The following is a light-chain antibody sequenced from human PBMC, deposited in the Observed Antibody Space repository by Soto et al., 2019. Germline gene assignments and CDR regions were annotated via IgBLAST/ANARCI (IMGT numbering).Light chain of an antibody. Sequence: EIVLTQSPATLSLSQGERATLSCRASQSISSSYLSWYQQKPGQAPRLVIYGASTRATGIPARFSGSGRGSGTDFTLTISSLHAEDFAVYYCLQDYHLPITFGQGTRLEVK. CDR3: LQDYHLPIT. V-gene: IGKV3D-7*01. CDR2: GAS. CDR1: QSISSSY. J-gene: IGKJ5*01.